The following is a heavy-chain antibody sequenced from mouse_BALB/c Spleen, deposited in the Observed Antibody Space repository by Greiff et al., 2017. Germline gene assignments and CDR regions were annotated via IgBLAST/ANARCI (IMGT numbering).Heavy chain of an antibody. CDR2: IYPGDGDT. Sequence: QVQLQQSGPELVKPGASVKISCKASGYAFSSSWMNWVKQRPGQGLEWIGRIYPGDGDTNYNGKFKGKATLTADKSSSTAYMQLSSLTSVDSAVYFCARGVVYAMDYWGQGTSVTVSS. V-gene: IGHV1-82*01. J-gene: IGHJ4*01. CDR1: GYAFSSSW. CDR3: ARGVVYAMDY. D-gene: IGHD1-1*02.